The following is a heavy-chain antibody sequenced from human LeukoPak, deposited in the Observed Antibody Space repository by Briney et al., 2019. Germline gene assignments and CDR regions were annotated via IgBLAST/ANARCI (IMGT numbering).Heavy chain of an antibody. CDR3: AKDTHATIGYFDY. CDR2: ISWNSGSI. Sequence: PGRSLRLSCAASGFTFYDYAMHWVRQAPGKGLEWVSGISWNSGSIGYADSVKGRFTISRDNAKNSLYLQMNSLRAEDTALYYCAKDTHATIGYFDYWGQGTLVTVSS. J-gene: IGHJ4*02. V-gene: IGHV3-9*01. D-gene: IGHD5-12*01. CDR1: GFTFYDYA.